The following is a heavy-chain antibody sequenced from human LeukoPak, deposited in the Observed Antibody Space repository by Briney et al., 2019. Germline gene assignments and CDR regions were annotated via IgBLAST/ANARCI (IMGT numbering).Heavy chain of an antibody. CDR2: IYYSGST. CDR1: GGSISSSSYY. J-gene: IGHJ4*02. CDR3: ARGSSLAY. V-gene: IGHV4-39*01. Sequence: SETLSLTCTVSGGSISSSSYYWGWIRQPPGKGLEWIGSIYYSGSTYYNPSLKSRVTISVDTSKNQFSLKLSSVTAADTAVYYCARGSSLAYWGQGTLVTVSS. D-gene: IGHD6-6*01.